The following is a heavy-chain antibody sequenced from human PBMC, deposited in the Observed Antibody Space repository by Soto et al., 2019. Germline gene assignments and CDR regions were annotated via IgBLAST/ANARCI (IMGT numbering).Heavy chain of an antibody. D-gene: IGHD3-10*01. CDR1: GFTFSSYS. CDR2: ISSSSSTI. Sequence: PGGSLRLSCAASGFTFSSYSMNWVRQAPGKGLEWVSYISSSSSTIYYADSVKGRFTISRDNAKNSLYLQMNSLRDEDTAVYYCARDLLIAHMIWFGDHAGSYYGMDVWGQGTTVTVSS. V-gene: IGHV3-48*02. J-gene: IGHJ6*02. CDR3: ARDLLIAHMIWFGDHAGSYYGMDV.